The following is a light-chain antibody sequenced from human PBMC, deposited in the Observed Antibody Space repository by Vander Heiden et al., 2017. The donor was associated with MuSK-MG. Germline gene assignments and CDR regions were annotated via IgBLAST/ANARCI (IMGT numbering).Light chain of an antibody. CDR2: EVS. Sequence: QSALTHPASVSGSPGQSLTISCTGTSRDVGGYNYVPWYQQHPGKAPKLMIYEVSNRPSGVSNRFSGSKSGNTASLTISGLQAEDEADYYCSSYTSSSTPWVFGGGTKLTVL. CDR3: SSYTSSSTPWV. J-gene: IGLJ3*02. CDR1: SRDVGGYNY. V-gene: IGLV2-14*01.